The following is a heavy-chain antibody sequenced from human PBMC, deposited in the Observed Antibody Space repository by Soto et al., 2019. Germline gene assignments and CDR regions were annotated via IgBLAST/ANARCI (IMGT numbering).Heavy chain of an antibody. CDR2: IYYSGST. Sequence: QVQLQESGPGLVKPSETLSLTCTVSGGSISSYYWSWIRQPPGKGLEWIGYIYYSGSTNYNPSLKRRVPISGDPPKNQFSLKLSFVTGGDTGVYYCAMGGGIENDYWGQGTLVTVSS. CDR1: GGSISSYY. CDR3: AMGGGIENDY. J-gene: IGHJ4*02. D-gene: IGHD6-13*01. V-gene: IGHV4-59*01.